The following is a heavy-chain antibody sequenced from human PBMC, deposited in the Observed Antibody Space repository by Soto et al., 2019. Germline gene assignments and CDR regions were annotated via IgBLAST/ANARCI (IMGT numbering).Heavy chain of an antibody. CDR3: AKEYSSSWYYFDY. J-gene: IGHJ4*02. V-gene: IGHV3-30*18. Sequence: PGGSLRLSSAASGFTFSSYGMHWVRQAPGKGLEWVAVISYDGSNKYYADSVKGRFTISRDNSKNTLYLQMNSLRAEDTAVYYCAKEYSSSWYYFDYWGQGTLVTVSS. CDR1: GFTFSSYG. CDR2: ISYDGSNK. D-gene: IGHD6-13*01.